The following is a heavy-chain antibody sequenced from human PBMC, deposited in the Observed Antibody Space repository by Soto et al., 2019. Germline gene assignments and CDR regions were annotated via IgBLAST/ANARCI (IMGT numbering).Heavy chain of an antibody. J-gene: IGHJ4*02. CDR1: GGSISSGGYY. CDR2: IYYSGNT. CDR3: ARGSVVAATLCDY. V-gene: IGHV4-31*03. D-gene: IGHD2-15*01. Sequence: SETLSLTCTVSGGSISSGGYYWSWIRQHPGKGLEWIGYIYYSGNTYYNPYLKSRVTISVDPSQNHSYLKLSSVTAADTAVYYCARGSVVAATLCDYWGQGTLVTVSS.